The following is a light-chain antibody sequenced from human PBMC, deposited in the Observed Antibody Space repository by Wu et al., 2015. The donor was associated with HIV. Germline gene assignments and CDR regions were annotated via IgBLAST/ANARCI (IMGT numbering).Light chain of an antibody. CDR1: QGISSY. CDR3: QQLNDYPFT. Sequence: IQLTQSPSSLSASVGDRVTITCRASQGISSYLVWYQQKPGKAPKLLIYAASTLQSGVPSRFSGSGSGTDFTLTISSLQPEDFATYYCQQLNDYPFTFAGGTKVEIK. J-gene: IGKJ4*01. CDR2: AAS. V-gene: IGKV1-9*01.